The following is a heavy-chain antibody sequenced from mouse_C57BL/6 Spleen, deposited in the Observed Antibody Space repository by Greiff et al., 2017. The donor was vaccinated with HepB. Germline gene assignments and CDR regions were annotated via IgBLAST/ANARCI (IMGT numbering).Heavy chain of an antibody. V-gene: IGHV1-22*01. D-gene: IGHD1-1*01. CDR2: INPNNGGT. Sequence: EVQLVESGPELVKPGASVKMSCKASGYTFTDYNMHWVKQSHGKSLEWIGYINPNNGGTSYNQKFKGKATLTVNKSSSTAYMELRSLTSEDSAVYYCDYGSSPYYYAMDYWGQGTSVTVSS. J-gene: IGHJ4*01. CDR1: GYTFTDYN. CDR3: DYGSSPYYYAMDY.